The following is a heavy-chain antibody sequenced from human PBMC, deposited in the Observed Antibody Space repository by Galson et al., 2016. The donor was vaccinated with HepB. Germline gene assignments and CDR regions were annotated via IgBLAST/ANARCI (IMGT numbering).Heavy chain of an antibody. V-gene: IGHV3-23*01. D-gene: IGHD2-21*02. Sequence: SLRLSCAASGFTFRSYAMTWVRQAPGKGLEWVSTISGSGGSTYHADSVKGRFTISRDNSKNTLFLQMNSLRAEDTAVYYCAKSLLGVTLVSYYYGMDVWGQGTTVTVSS. CDR3: AKSLLGVTLVSYYYGMDV. CDR2: ISGSGGST. J-gene: IGHJ6*02. CDR1: GFTFRSYA.